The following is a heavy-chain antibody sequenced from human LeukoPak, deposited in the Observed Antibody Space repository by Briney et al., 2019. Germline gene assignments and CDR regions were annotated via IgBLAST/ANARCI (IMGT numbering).Heavy chain of an antibody. Sequence: SETLSLTCTVSGGSISRYYWSWIRQPPGQGLERIGYIYYSGSTNYNPSLKSRVTISVDTSKSQFSLKLSSATATDTAVYYCAGSDGEMATIDAFDIWGQGTMVTVSS. J-gene: IGHJ3*02. CDR2: IYYSGST. V-gene: IGHV4-59*01. D-gene: IGHD5-24*01. CDR1: GGSISRYY. CDR3: AGSDGEMATIDAFDI.